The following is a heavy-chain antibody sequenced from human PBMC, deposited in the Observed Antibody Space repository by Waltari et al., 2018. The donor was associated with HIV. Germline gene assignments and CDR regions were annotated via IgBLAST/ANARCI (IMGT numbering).Heavy chain of an antibody. CDR2: IYTSGST. Sequence: QVQLQESGPGLVKPSETLSLTCTVSGGSISSYYWSWIRQPAGKGLEWIGRIYTSGSTNYNPALKSRVTRSVDTSKNQFSLKLSSVTAADTAVYYCARDGLGYCSSTSCYDWFDPWGQGTLVTVSS. J-gene: IGHJ5*02. D-gene: IGHD2-2*01. CDR1: GGSISSYY. CDR3: ARDGLGYCSSTSCYDWFDP. V-gene: IGHV4-4*07.